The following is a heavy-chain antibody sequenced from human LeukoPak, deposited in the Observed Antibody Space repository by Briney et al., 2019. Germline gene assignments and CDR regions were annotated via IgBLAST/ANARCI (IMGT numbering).Heavy chain of an antibody. CDR3: TRGPIWLYYGMDV. D-gene: IGHD3-9*01. V-gene: IGHV3-49*04. CDR1: GFTFGDHA. Sequence: GSLRLSCTGSGFTFGDHAMSWVRQAPGKGLEWVGFIRSQAYRGTTEYAASVKGRFIISRDDSKSIAYLLMTSLKTEDTAVYYCTRGPIWLYYGMDVWGQGTMVTVS. CDR2: IRSQAYRGTT. J-gene: IGHJ6*02.